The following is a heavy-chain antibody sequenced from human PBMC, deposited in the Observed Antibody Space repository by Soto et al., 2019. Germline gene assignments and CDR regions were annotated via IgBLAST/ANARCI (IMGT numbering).Heavy chain of an antibody. D-gene: IGHD5-12*01. CDR2: INPSGGST. V-gene: IGHV1-46*01. CDR3: ARGSWLQLQASQALPIDY. Sequence: ASVKVSCKASGYTFTSYYMHWVRQAPGQGLEWMGIINPSGGSTSYAQKFQGRVTMTRDTSTSTVYMELSRLRSEDTAVYYCARGSWLQLQASQALPIDYWGQGTMVTVSA. CDR1: GYTFTSYY. J-gene: IGHJ4*02.